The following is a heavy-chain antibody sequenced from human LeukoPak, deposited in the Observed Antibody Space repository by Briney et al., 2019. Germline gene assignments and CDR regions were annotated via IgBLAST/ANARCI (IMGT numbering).Heavy chain of an antibody. CDR3: ARANALYCSSTSCLFDY. Sequence: VASVKVSCKASGYTFTDYYIHWVRQAPGQGLEWMAWINPNSGGTYYAQNFHDRITLTRDTSISTAYMELSRPRSDDTAIYYCARANALYCSSTSCLFDYWGQGTLVTVSS. CDR1: GYTFTDYY. D-gene: IGHD2-2*01. J-gene: IGHJ4*02. V-gene: IGHV1-2*02. CDR2: INPNSGGT.